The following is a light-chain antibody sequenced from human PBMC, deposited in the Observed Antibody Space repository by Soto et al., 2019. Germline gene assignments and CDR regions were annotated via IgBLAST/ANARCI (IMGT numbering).Light chain of an antibody. V-gene: IGLV2-8*01. J-gene: IGLJ1*01. CDR1: SSDIGGYKY. CDR2: EAG. CDR3: TSYAGNNTFI. Sequence: QSVLTQPPSASGSPGQSVTISCTGSSSDIGGYKYVAWYQQHPDKAPKLIIYEAGKRPSGVPDRFFGSKSGNTASLTVSGLQTQDEAAYYCTSYAGNNTFIFGGGTKVTVL.